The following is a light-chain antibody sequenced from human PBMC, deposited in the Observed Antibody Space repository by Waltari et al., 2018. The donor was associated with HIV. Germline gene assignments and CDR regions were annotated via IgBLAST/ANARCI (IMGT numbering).Light chain of an antibody. V-gene: IGKV1-8*01. Sequence: AIHMTQSPSSLSASTGDRIVISCRASQDIGTYLAWYQHKPGKAPELLISSSSTLESGVPSRFAGSGSGTDFTLTISCLRSEDFATYYCQQYYDSPQTFGQGTKLEIK. CDR3: QQYYDSPQT. CDR2: SSS. CDR1: QDIGTY. J-gene: IGKJ2*01.